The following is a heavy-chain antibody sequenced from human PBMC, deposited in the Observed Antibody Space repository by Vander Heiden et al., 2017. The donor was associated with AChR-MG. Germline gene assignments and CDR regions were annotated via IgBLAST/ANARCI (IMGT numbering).Heavy chain of an antibody. CDR1: GVTRNTDT. V-gene: IGHV1-69*06. CDR3: TGGGQGDYFQN. Sequence: QVPLVQPGAELRKPGSSVKVSCKPSGVTRNTDTCGWVRQTPRHGLEWMGSIVPISDTSTSTQNFQDRVTCTTDKFTNTAYMDLRSLTSEDTAIYYCTGGGQGDYFQNWGQGTLVTVSS. J-gene: IGHJ1*01. CDR2: IVPISDTS.